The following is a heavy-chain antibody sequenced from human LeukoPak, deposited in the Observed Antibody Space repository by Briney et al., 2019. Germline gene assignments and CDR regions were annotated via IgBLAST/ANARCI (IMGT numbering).Heavy chain of an antibody. Sequence: SGTLSLTCTVSGGSISSGGYYWSWIRQPPGKGLEWIGYIYHSGSTYYNPSLKSRVTISVDRSKNQFSLKPSSVTAADTAVYYCARSADGGTDYWGQGTLVTVSS. CDR1: GGSISSGGYY. D-gene: IGHD1-14*01. J-gene: IGHJ4*02. V-gene: IGHV4-30-2*01. CDR2: IYHSGST. CDR3: ARSADGGTDY.